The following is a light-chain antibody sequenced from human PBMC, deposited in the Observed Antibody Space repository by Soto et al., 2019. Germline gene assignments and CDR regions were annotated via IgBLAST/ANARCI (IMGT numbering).Light chain of an antibody. J-gene: IGLJ1*01. CDR1: SSDVGGYNY. Sequence: QSALTQPASVSGSPGQSITISCTGTSSDVGGYNYVSWYQQQSGKAPKLMIHEVSNRPSGVSSRFSGSKSGNTASLTISGLQAEDEADYYCSSYTSSRAYVFGIGTKVTDL. V-gene: IGLV2-14*01. CDR3: SSYTSSRAYV. CDR2: EVS.